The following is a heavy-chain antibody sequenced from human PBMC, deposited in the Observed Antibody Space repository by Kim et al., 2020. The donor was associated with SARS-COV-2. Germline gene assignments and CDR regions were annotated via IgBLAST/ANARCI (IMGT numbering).Heavy chain of an antibody. CDR3: ARALDYYDSSGYYNAFDI. Sequence: SETLSLTCTVSGGSISSGDYYWSWIRQPPGKGLEWIGYIYYSGSTYYNPSLKSRVTISVDTSKNQFSLKLSSVTAADTAVYYCARALDYYDSSGYYNAFDIWGQGTMVTVSS. CDR2: IYYSGST. D-gene: IGHD3-22*01. CDR1: GGSISSGDYY. J-gene: IGHJ3*02. V-gene: IGHV4-30-4*01.